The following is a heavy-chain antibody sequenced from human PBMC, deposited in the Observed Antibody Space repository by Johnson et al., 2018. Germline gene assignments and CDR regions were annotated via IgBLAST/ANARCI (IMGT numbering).Heavy chain of an antibody. CDR2: ISYDGSNK. CDR3: AKAPVGWLGEGAEYFQH. V-gene: IGHV3-30*04. J-gene: IGHJ1*01. CDR1: GFTFSSYA. Sequence: QVQLVQSGGGVVQPGRSLRLSCAASGFTFSSYAMHWVRQGPGKGLEWVAVISYDGSNKYYADSVKGRFTISRDNSKNTLYLQMNSRRAEDTALYYCAKAPVGWLGEGAEYFQHWGQGTLVTVSS. D-gene: IGHD3-10*01.